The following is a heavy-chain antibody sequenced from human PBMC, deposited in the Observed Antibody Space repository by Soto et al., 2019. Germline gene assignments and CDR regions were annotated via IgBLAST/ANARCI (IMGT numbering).Heavy chain of an antibody. V-gene: IGHV3-30*18. Sequence: GGSLRLSCAASGFTFSSYGMHWVRQAPGKGLEWVAVISYDGSNKYYADSVKGRFTISRDNSKNTLYLQMNSLRAEDTAVYYCAKVVLRYFDWLTWFDPWGQGTLVTVSS. J-gene: IGHJ5*02. CDR1: GFTFSSYG. CDR3: AKVVLRYFDWLTWFDP. CDR2: ISYDGSNK. D-gene: IGHD3-9*01.